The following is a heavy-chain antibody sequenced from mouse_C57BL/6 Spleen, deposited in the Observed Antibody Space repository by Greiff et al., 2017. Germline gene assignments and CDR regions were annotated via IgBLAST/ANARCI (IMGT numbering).Heavy chain of an antibody. CDR2: ISSGGSYT. CDR1: GFTFSSYG. Sequence: EVQGVESGGDLVKPGGSLKLSCAASGFTFSSYGMSWVRQTPDKRLEWVATISSGGSYTYYPDSVKGRFTISRDNAKNTLYLQMSSLKSEDTAMYYCARHESAYWGQGTLVTVSA. J-gene: IGHJ3*01. V-gene: IGHV5-6*01. CDR3: ARHESAY.